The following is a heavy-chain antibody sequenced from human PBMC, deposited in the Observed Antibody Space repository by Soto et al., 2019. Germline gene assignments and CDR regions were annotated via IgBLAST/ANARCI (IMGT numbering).Heavy chain of an antibody. CDR3: VAEGGGWCQLCY. Sequence: QVQLEESGGGVVQPGRSLRLSCAASRFTFSRYSMHWVRQAPGNGLEWLAVISDDGSNQYYADSVKGRFTISRNNSKNTLNLQMNSLRDEDTAVYYCVAEGGGWCQLCYWGQGTLVTVSS. J-gene: IGHJ4*02. V-gene: IGHV3-30*03. D-gene: IGHD6-19*01. CDR1: RFTFSRYS. CDR2: ISDDGSNQ.